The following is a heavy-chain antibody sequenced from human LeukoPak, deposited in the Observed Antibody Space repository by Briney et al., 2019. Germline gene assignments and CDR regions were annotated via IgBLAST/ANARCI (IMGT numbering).Heavy chain of an antibody. Sequence: ASVKVSCKASAYTFTSYGTSWLRQAPGQGLEWMGWITAHDGNPNYAQQLQRRVSMTTATSTGMTYMELRSRRSDDAAVYYCARDGSCLRYSSGCPFDYWGQGTLVTVST. V-gene: IGHV1-18*04. CDR1: AYTFTSYG. J-gene: IGHJ4*02. CDR3: ARDGSCLRYSSGCPFDY. CDR2: ITAHDGNP. D-gene: IGHD3-10*01.